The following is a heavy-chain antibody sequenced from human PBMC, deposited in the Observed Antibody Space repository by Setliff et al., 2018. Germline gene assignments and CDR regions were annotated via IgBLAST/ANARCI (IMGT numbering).Heavy chain of an antibody. CDR2: IFPTAGA. Sequence: SETLSLTCTVSGGSISNYYWSWVRQPPGNGLEWIAYIFPTAGAIYNPSLKSRVTISRDNSKNTLYLQMNSLRAEDTAVYYCAKHSYYYGSGEIGWFDPWGQGTLVTVSS. J-gene: IGHJ5*02. V-gene: IGHV4-4*08. CDR3: AKHSYYYGSGEIGWFDP. D-gene: IGHD3-10*01. CDR1: GGSISNYY.